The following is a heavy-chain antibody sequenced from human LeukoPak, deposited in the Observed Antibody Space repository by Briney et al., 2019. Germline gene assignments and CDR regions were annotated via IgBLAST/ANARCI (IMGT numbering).Heavy chain of an antibody. D-gene: IGHD5-18*01. Sequence: GGSLRLSCAASGFTFSSYGMHWVRQAPGKGLGWVAFIRYDGSNKYYADSVKGRFTISRDNSKNTLYLQMNSLRAEDTAVYYCAKVIRGYSYPPGDYWGQGTLVTVSS. V-gene: IGHV3-30*02. CDR3: AKVIRGYSYPPGDY. CDR1: GFTFSSYG. CDR2: IRYDGSNK. J-gene: IGHJ4*02.